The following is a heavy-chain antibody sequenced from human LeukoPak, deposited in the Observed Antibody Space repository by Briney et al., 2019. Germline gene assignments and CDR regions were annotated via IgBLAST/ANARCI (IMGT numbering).Heavy chain of an antibody. J-gene: IGHJ2*01. Sequence: GASVKVSCRASGYTFTSNYMHWVRQAPGQGLEWMGWINPNSGGTNYAQKFQGRVTMTRDTSISSAYMELCRLRSDDTAVYYCAGDPPLIKYSSGSYGWTPSWYFDLWGRGTLVTVSS. D-gene: IGHD6-19*01. CDR2: INPNSGGT. V-gene: IGHV1-2*02. CDR1: GYTFTSNY. CDR3: AGDPPLIKYSSGSYGWTPSWYFDL.